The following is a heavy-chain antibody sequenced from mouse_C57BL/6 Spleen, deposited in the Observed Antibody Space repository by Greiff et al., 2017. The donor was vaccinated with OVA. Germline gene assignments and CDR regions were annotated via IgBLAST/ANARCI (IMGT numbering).Heavy chain of an antibody. CDR1: GFNIKDDY. V-gene: IGHV14-4*01. CDR2: IDPENGDT. CDR3: TEGPGAY. Sequence: VQLKQSGAELVRPGASVKLSCTASGFNIKDDYMHWVKQRPEQGLEWIGWIDPENGDTEYASKFQGKATITADTSSNTAYLQLRSLTSEDTAVYYCTEGPGAYWGQGTLVTVSA. J-gene: IGHJ3*01.